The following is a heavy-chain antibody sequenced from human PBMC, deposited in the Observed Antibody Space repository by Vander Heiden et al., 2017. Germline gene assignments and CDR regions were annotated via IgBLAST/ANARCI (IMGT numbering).Heavy chain of an antibody. D-gene: IGHD7-27*01. CDR2: INPNSGGT. J-gene: IGHJ4*02. Sequence: QVQLVQSGAEVKKPGASVKVSCKASGYTFTGYYMHWVRQAPGQGLEWMGWINPNSGGTSYAQKFQGRVTMTRDTSISTAYMELSRLRSDDTAVYYCARDGARSDWGLGYWGQGTLVTVSS. CDR3: ARDGARSDWGLGY. V-gene: IGHV1-2*02. CDR1: GYTFTGYY.